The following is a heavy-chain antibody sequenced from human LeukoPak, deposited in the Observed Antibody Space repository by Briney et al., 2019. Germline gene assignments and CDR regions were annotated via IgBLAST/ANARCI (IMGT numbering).Heavy chain of an antibody. J-gene: IGHJ5*02. D-gene: IGHD2-15*01. CDR2: IYTSGST. CDR3: AREGISHTHLNWFDP. CDR1: GGSISSYY. V-gene: IGHV4-4*07. Sequence: NPSETLSLTCTVSGGSISSYYRSWIRQPAGKGREWIGRIYTSGSTNYNPSLKSRVTISVDTSKNQFSLKLSSVTAADTAVYYCAREGISHTHLNWFDPWGQGTLVTVSS.